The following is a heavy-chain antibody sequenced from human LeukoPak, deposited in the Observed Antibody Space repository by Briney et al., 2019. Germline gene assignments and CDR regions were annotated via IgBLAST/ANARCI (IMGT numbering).Heavy chain of an antibody. CDR1: GFTLRNYW. J-gene: IGHJ4*02. D-gene: IGHD6-6*01. V-gene: IGHV3-74*01. Sequence: GGSLRLSCAASGFTLRNYWMRWVRHVPGRGLVWVSRISGNGSGTYYADSVKGRFTISRDNAKNTVYLQINNLRAQDTAVYFCARYSSSSGGPSYYLDYWGQGTLVTVSS. CDR2: ISGNGSGT. CDR3: ARYSSSSGGPSYYLDY.